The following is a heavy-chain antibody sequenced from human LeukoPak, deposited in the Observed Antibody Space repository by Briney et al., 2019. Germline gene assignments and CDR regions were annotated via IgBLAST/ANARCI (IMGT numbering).Heavy chain of an antibody. D-gene: IGHD1-26*01. CDR1: GGSISSYY. CDR3: ARATVYSGSYLPLFDY. CDR2: IYYSGST. Sequence: SETLSLTCTVSGGSISSYYWSWLRQPPGKGLEWIGYIYYSGSTNYNPSLKSRVTISVDTSKNQFSLKLSSVTAADTAVYYCARATVYSGSYLPLFDYWGQGTLVTVSS. J-gene: IGHJ4*02. V-gene: IGHV4-59*01.